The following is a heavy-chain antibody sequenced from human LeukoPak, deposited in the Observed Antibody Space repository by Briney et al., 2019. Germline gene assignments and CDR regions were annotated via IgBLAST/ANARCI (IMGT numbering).Heavy chain of an antibody. V-gene: IGHV3-33*01. D-gene: IGHD3-16*01. CDR3: ARDDALGDNALDI. J-gene: IGHJ3*02. CDR1: GFTLSSYG. CDR2: ILNDGSQE. Sequence: PGRSLRLSCAASGFTLSSYGMHWVCQAPGKGLEWVAVILNDGSQEKYADSVKGRFTISRDNSKNTLFLQMNSLRAEDTAVYYCARDDALGDNALDIWGQGTMVTVSS.